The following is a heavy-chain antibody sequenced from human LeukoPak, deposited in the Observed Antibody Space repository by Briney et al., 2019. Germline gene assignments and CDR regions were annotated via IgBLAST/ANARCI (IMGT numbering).Heavy chain of an antibody. J-gene: IGHJ4*02. D-gene: IGHD3-10*01. Sequence: PSETLSLTCTVSGGSISSSSYYWGWIRQPPGKGLEWIGSIYYSGSTYYNPSLKSRVTISVDTSKNQFSLMLSSVTAADAAVYYCARVIIGSYYYGSGDLRWIDYWGQGTLVTVSS. CDR1: GGSISSSSYY. V-gene: IGHV4-39*01. CDR2: IYYSGST. CDR3: ARVIIGSYYYGSGDLRWIDY.